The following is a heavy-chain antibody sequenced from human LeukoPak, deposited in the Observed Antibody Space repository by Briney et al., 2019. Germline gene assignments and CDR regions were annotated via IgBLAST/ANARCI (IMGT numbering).Heavy chain of an antibody. CDR1: GGTFSSYA. V-gene: IGHV1-69*13. D-gene: IGHD5-18*01. J-gene: IGHJ4*02. CDR3: AIGGYSYGGEGFDY. Sequence: SVKVSCKASGGTFSSYAISWVRQAPGQGLKWMGGIIPIFGTANYAQKFQGRVTITADESTSTAYMELSSLRSEDTAVYYCAIGGYSYGGEGFDYWGQGTLVTVSS. CDR2: IIPIFGTA.